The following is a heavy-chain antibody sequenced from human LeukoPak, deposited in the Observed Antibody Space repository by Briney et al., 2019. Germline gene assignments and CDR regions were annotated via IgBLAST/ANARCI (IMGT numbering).Heavy chain of an antibody. J-gene: IGHJ3*02. CDR3: ARVPETVLTGFDTIYAFDI. CDR2: ISSSWRYI. V-gene: IGHV3-21*01. CDR1: GFTFSSYS. D-gene: IGHD3-9*01. Sequence: SGGSLTLSCAASGFTFSSYSMNWVRQSPGKGLEWVSSISSSWRYIYYVDSVKDRLTISRDNAKNSLYMQMNSLRAEDTAVYYCARVPETVLTGFDTIYAFDIWGQGTMVTVSS.